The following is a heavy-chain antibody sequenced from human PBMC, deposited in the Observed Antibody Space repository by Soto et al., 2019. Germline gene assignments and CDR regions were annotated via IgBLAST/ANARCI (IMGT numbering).Heavy chain of an antibody. CDR1: SGTSRGSGG. V-gene: IGHV4-4*02. J-gene: IGHJ1*01. CDR2: IYHSGST. CDR3: VGRAEY. Sequence: PLVTMCVSWAFASGTSRGSGGWRWVRKPPGKGLEWIGEIYHSGSTNYNPSLKSRVTISVDKSKNQFSLKLSSVTAADTAVYYCVGRAEY.